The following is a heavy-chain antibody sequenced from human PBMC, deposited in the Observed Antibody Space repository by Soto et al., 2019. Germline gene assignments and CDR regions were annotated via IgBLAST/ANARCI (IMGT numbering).Heavy chain of an antibody. Sequence: SETLSLTCTVSHGSITSGDYFWAWIRQPPGKGLEFIGSVHSSGGTYYSPSLKSRASISIDKSRNQFSLKLTSVNAGDTAVYFCASVVVGATRQTGSDHWGQGTLVTVSS. J-gene: IGHJ4*02. CDR3: ASVVVGATRQTGSDH. D-gene: IGHD2-15*01. V-gene: IGHV4-39*01. CDR2: VHSSGGT. CDR1: HGSITSGDYF.